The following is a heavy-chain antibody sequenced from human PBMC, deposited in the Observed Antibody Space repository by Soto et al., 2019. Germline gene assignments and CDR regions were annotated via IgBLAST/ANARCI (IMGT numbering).Heavy chain of an antibody. J-gene: IGHJ4*02. D-gene: IGHD3-22*01. Sequence: PGGSLRLSCAASGFTFSSYAMHWVRQAPGKGLEWVAVISYDGSDKYYADSVKGRFTISRDNSKNTLYLQMNSLRAEDTAVYYCARDFEPYDPSVYTGVGYWGQGTLVTVSS. CDR2: ISYDGSDK. CDR1: GFTFSSYA. CDR3: ARDFEPYDPSVYTGVGY. V-gene: IGHV3-30-3*01.